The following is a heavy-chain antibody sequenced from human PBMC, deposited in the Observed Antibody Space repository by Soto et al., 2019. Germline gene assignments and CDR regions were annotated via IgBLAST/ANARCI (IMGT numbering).Heavy chain of an antibody. CDR1: GLTFSSYA. D-gene: IGHD3-22*01. Sequence: GGSLRLSCAASGLTFSSYAMSWARQATGKGLEWVSAISGSGGSTYYADSVKGRFTISRDNSKNTLYLQMNSLRAEDTAVYYCAMMAGAYYYDSSGPSWGQGTLVTVSS. CDR2: ISGSGGST. V-gene: IGHV3-23*01. J-gene: IGHJ5*02. CDR3: AMMAGAYYYDSSGPS.